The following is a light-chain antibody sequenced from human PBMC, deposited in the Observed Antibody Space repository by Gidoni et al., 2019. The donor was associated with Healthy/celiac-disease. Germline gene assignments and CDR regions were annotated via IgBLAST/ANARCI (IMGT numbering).Light chain of an antibody. Sequence: QSVLPQPPSASGTPGQRVTISCSGSSSNIGSNYVHWYQQHPGTAPNLLIYRNNQRPPGGPDRFSGSKAGTSASLAISGLRSEDEADDDCAAWDDSLSGRVFGGGTKLTVL. V-gene: IGLV1-47*01. CDR3: AAWDDSLSGRV. CDR2: RNN. J-gene: IGLJ3*02. CDR1: SSNIGSNY.